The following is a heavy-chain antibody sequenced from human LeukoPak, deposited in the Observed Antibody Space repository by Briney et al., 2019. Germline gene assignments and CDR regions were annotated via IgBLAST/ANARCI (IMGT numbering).Heavy chain of an antibody. CDR2: IYYSGRT. V-gene: IGHV4-30-4*08. CDR1: GGSISSGDYY. Sequence: SQTLSLTCTVSGGSISSGDYYWGWIRQLPGKGLEWIGYIYYSGRTYYNPSLKSRVTISVDTSKNQFSLKLSSVTAADTAVYYCARGYFWSGYYTGTDYWGQGTLVTVSS. CDR3: ARGYFWSGYYTGTDY. J-gene: IGHJ4*02. D-gene: IGHD3-3*01.